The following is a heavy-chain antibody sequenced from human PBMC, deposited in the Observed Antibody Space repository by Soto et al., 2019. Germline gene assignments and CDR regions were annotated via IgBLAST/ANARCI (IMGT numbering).Heavy chain of an antibody. J-gene: IGHJ4*02. CDR1: GFTFRDSY. CDR2: ISGGGDTI. D-gene: IGHD3-10*01. V-gene: IGHV3-11*01. Sequence: QVQLVESGGGLVKPGGSLRLSCAASGFTFRDSYMTWIRQAPGKGLEWLSYISGGGDTIYYADSVKGRFTVSRDNAKNSLYLQMNNLRAEDMAVYYCASDPYYYASEFWGQGTLVTVSS. CDR3: ASDPYYYASEF.